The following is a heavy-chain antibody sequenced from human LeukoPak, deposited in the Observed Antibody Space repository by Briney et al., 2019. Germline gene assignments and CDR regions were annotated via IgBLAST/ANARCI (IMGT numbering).Heavy chain of an antibody. CDR3: ASETYDSSGYYYFDY. CDR2: IYYSGST. CDR1: GGSFSSYY. D-gene: IGHD3-22*01. Sequence: SETLSLTCAVYGGSFSSYYWGWIRQPPGKGLEWIGSIYYSGSTYYNPSLKSRVTISGDTSKNQVSLKVGSVAAAGTGVFYWASETYDSSGYYYFDYWRQGTLVTVSS. V-gene: IGHV4-34*11. J-gene: IGHJ4*02.